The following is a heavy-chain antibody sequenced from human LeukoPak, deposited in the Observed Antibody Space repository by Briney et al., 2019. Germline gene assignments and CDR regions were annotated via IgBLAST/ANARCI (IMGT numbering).Heavy chain of an antibody. V-gene: IGHV3-74*01. D-gene: IGHD3-10*01. Sequence: GGSLRLSCAASGFTFNNYWIHWVRQVPGKGLVWVSRINSDGSGTSYADSVKGRFTISRDNAKNTLYLQMSSLRAEDTALYYCARLGSGPGYYFDYWGRGTLVTVSS. CDR3: ARLGSGPGYYFDY. J-gene: IGHJ4*02. CDR2: INSDGSGT. CDR1: GFTFNNYW.